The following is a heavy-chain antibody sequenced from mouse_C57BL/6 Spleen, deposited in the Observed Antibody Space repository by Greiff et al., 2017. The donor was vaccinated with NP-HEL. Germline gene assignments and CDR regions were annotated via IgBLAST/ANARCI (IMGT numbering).Heavy chain of an antibody. D-gene: IGHD1-1*01. CDR3: ARSYYYGSSRGAMDY. Sequence: VKLVESGPGLVAPSQSLSITCTVSGFSLTSYGVDWVRQSPGKGLEWLGVIWGVGSTNYNSALKSRLSISKDNSKSQVFLKMNSLQTDDTAMYYCARSYYYGSSRGAMDYWGQGTSVTVSS. CDR1: GFSLTSYG. V-gene: IGHV2-6*01. J-gene: IGHJ4*01. CDR2: IWGVGST.